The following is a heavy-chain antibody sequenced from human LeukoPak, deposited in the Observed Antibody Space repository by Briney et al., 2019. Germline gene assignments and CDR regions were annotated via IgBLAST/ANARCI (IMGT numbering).Heavy chain of an antibody. Sequence: GGSLRLSCAASGFTFSSYWMSWVRQAPGKGLEWVANIKQDGSEKYYVDSVKGRFTISRDNAKNSLYLQMNSLRAEDTAVYYCARDVDTAMGGPGDYWGQGTLVTVSS. D-gene: IGHD5-18*01. V-gene: IGHV3-7*01. CDR1: GFTFSSYW. J-gene: IGHJ4*02. CDR2: IKQDGSEK. CDR3: ARDVDTAMGGPGDY.